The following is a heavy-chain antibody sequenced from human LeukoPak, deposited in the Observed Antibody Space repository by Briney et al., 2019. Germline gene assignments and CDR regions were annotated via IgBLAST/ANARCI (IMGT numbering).Heavy chain of an antibody. CDR1: GFTFSSYA. D-gene: IGHD6-19*01. CDR3: AKGAEYSSGWWTYYFDY. CDR2: ISGSGGST. V-gene: IGHV3-23*01. J-gene: IGHJ4*02. Sequence: GGSLRLSCAASGFTFSSYAMTWVRQSPGNELESFSAISGSGGSTYYADSVKGRFTISRDNSKNTLYLQMNSLRAEDTAVYYCAKGAEYSSGWWTYYFDYWGQGTLVTVSS.